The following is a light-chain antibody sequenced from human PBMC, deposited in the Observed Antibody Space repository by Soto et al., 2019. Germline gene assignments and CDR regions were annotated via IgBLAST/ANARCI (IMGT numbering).Light chain of an antibody. V-gene: IGKV4-1*01. J-gene: IGKJ2*01. CDR1: QSVLYSSNNKNY. CDR2: WAS. Sequence: DIVMTQSPDSLAVSLGERATINCKSSQSVLYSSNNKNYLAWYQQRPGQPPKLLIYWASTRESGVSDRFSGSGSGTDFTLTITSLQAEDVAVYYCQQYVSTPPTFGQGTKLEIK. CDR3: QQYVSTPPT.